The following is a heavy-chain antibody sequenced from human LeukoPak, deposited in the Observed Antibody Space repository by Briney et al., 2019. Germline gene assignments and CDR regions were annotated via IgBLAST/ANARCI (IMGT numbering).Heavy chain of an antibody. CDR3: AKSGYHGSSGYN. CDR2: ISYDGSNK. J-gene: IGHJ4*02. V-gene: IGHV3-30*18. CDR1: GFTFSSYG. Sequence: GRSQRLSCAASGFTFSSYGMHWVRQAPGKGLEWVAVISYDGSNKYYADSVKGRFTISRDNSKNTLYLQMNSLRAEDTAVYYCAKSGYHGSSGYNWGQGTLVTVSS. D-gene: IGHD3-22*01.